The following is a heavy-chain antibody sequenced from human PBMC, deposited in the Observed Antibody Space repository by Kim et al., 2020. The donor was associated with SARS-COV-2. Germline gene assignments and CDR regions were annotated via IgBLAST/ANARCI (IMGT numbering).Heavy chain of an antibody. Sequence: TPSFQGQVTISAAQSISTAYLQWSSLKASDTAMYYCARQTYYDSSGTFDYWGQGTLVTVSS. D-gene: IGHD3-22*01. V-gene: IGHV5-51*01. J-gene: IGHJ4*02. CDR3: ARQTYYDSSGTFDY.